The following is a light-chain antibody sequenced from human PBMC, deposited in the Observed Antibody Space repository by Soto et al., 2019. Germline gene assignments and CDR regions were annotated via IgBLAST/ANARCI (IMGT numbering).Light chain of an antibody. CDR2: GAS. V-gene: IGKV3-15*01. CDR1: QSVSGN. Sequence: EIVMTQSPATLSVSPGERATLSCRASQSVSGNLAWYQQKPGQAPRLLIYGASTRATGLPARFSGSGSGTEFNLTISSLQSEDFALYCCQQYDHWPFTFGPGTKVDIK. CDR3: QQYDHWPFT. J-gene: IGKJ3*01.